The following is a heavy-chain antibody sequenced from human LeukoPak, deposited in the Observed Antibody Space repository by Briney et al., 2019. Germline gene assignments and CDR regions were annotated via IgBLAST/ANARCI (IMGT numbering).Heavy chain of an antibody. J-gene: IGHJ4*02. CDR2: ISYDGSNK. CDR1: GFTFSSYG. V-gene: IGHV3-30*18. Sequence: GGSLRLSCAASGFTFSSYGMHWVRQAPGKGLEWVAVISYDGSNKYYADSVKGRFTISRDNSKNTLYLQMNSLRAEDTAVYYCAKGSSGWYLGNYFDYWGQGTLVTVSS. CDR3: AKGSSGWYLGNYFDY. D-gene: IGHD6-19*01.